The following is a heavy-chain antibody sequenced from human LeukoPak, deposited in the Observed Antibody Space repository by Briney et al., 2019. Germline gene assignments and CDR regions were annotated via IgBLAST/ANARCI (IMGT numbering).Heavy chain of an antibody. J-gene: IGHJ4*02. CDR1: GFTFSHYA. CDR2: ISGNGENT. D-gene: IGHD5-12*01. V-gene: IGHV3-23*01. CDR3: AKTYSGYNQIDS. Sequence: PGGSLRLSCAASGFTFSHYAMTWVRQAPGKGLEWVSTISGNGENTYYADSVKGRFTISRDRSKNTLYVQMNSLRVDDTAIYYCAKTYSGYNQIDSWGQGTQVTVSS.